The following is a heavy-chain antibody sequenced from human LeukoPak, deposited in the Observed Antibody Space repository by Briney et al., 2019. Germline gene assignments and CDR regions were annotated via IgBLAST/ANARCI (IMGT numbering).Heavy chain of an antibody. Sequence: GGSLRLSCTASGFTFSNEWMSWVRQAPGKGLEWVATIKHDGSEKYYVESVKGRFTISRDNAKNSLYLQMNSLRAEDTAMYYCARDDSSSWYKDWGQGTLVTVSS. V-gene: IGHV3-7*01. D-gene: IGHD6-13*01. CDR1: GFTFSNEW. CDR2: IKHDGSEK. J-gene: IGHJ4*02. CDR3: ARDDSSSWYKD.